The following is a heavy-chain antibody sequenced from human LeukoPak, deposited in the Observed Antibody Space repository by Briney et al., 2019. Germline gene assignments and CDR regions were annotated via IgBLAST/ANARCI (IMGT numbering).Heavy chain of an antibody. CDR3: TRDCDPDCPYGDHGNGMDV. V-gene: IGHV3-49*03. CDR1: GFTFGDYA. Sequence: GGSLRLSCTASGFTFGDYAMSWFRQAPGKGLEWVGFIRSKAYGGTTEYAASVKGRFTISRDDSKSIAYLQMNSLKTEDTAVYYCTRDCDPDCPYGDHGNGMDVWGQGTTVTVSS. D-gene: IGHD4-17*01. J-gene: IGHJ6*02. CDR2: IRSKAYGGTT.